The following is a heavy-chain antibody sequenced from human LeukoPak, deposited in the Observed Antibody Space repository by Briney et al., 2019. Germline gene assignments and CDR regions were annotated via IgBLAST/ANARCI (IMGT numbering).Heavy chain of an antibody. CDR2: INNDGSST. J-gene: IGHJ6*04. Sequence: PGGSLRLSCAASRLTFSSYWMHCVRQAPGKGLVWVSRINNDGSSTNYADSVKGRFTISRDNAKNTLYLQMNSLRAEDTAVYYCARDWDTDGMDVWGEGTTVTVSS. CDR1: RLTFSSYW. D-gene: IGHD1-26*01. CDR3: ARDWDTDGMDV. V-gene: IGHV3-74*01.